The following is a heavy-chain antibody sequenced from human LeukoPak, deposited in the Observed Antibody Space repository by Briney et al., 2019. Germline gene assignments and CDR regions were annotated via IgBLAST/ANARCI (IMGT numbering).Heavy chain of an antibody. CDR2: TYYRSKWYN. CDR3: ARGSYYYDSSGLDY. D-gene: IGHD3-22*01. Sequence: SQTLSLTCVISGDSVSSNSAAWNWIRQSPSRGLEWLGRTYYRSKWYNDYAVSVKSRITINPDTSRNQFSLQLNSVTPEDTAVYYCARGSYYYDSSGLDYWGQGTLVTVSS. CDR1: GDSVSSNSAA. V-gene: IGHV6-1*01. J-gene: IGHJ4*02.